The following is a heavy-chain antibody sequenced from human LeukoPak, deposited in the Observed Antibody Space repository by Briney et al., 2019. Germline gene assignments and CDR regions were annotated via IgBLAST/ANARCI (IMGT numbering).Heavy chain of an antibody. D-gene: IGHD5-18*01. J-gene: IGHJ4*02. CDR3: ARDKGYPWYFDY. V-gene: IGHV3-66*01. Sequence: GGSLRLSCAASGFTVSSNYMSWVRQAPGKGLEWVSVIYSGGSTYYADSVKGRFTISRDNSKNTQYLQMNSLRAEDTAVYYCARDKGYPWYFDYWGQGTLVTVSS. CDR1: GFTVSSNY. CDR2: IYSGGST.